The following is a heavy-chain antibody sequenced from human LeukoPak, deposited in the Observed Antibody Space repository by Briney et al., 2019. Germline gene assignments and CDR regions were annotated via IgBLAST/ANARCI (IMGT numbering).Heavy chain of an antibody. V-gene: IGHV3-7*01. J-gene: IGHJ4*02. CDR3: ARDRSAAY. D-gene: IGHD3-3*01. Sequence: GGSLRLSFAASGFLFSSSWMTWVRPAPGKGLEWVANIKEDGSEKYYVDSVKGRFTISRDNAKNSLYPQMNSLRAEDTARYYCARDRSAAYWGQGALVTVSS. CDR1: GFLFSSSW. CDR2: IKEDGSEK.